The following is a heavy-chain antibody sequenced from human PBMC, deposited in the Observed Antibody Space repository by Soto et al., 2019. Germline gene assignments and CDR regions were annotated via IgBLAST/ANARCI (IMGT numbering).Heavy chain of an antibody. J-gene: IGHJ5*02. CDR1: GFTFSSYA. CDR2: ISGSGGST. CDR3: AKDGTRSTSCYSNWFDP. Sequence: GGSLRLSCAASGFTFSSYAMSWVRQAPGKGLEWVSAISGSGGSTYYADSVKGRFTISRDNSKNTLYLQMNSLRAEDTAVHYCAKDGTRSTSCYSNWFDPWGQGTLVTVSS. D-gene: IGHD2-2*02. V-gene: IGHV3-23*01.